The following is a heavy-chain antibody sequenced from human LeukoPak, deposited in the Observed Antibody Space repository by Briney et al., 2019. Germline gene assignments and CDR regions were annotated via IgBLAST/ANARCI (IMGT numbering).Heavy chain of an antibody. V-gene: IGHV4-59*01. CDR3: ARGRGAPSGSYYDDY. D-gene: IGHD3-10*01. CDR2: IYYSVST. J-gene: IGHJ4*02. Sequence: SETLSLTCTVSDGSFSSYYWSWIRQPPGKGLEWIGYIYYSVSTNYNPSLKSRVIISVDTSKNQFSLKLSSVTAADTAVYYCARGRGAPSGSYYDDYWGQGTLVTVSS. CDR1: DGSFSSYY.